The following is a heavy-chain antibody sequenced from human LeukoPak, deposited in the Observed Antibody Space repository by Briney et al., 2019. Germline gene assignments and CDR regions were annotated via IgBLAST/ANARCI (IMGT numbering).Heavy chain of an antibody. CDR2: ISYDGSNK. CDR3: ARERVFRAYYFDY. V-gene: IGHV3-30*04. J-gene: IGHJ4*02. Sequence: PGGSLRLSCAASGFTFSSYAMHWVRQAPGKGLEWVAVISYDGSNKYYADSVKGRFTISRDNSKNTLYLQMNSLRAEDTAVYYCARERVFRAYYFDYWGQGTLVTVSS. D-gene: IGHD6-13*01. CDR1: GFTFSSYA.